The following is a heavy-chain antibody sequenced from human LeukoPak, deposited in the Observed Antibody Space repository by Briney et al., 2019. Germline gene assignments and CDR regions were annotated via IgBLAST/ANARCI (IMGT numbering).Heavy chain of an antibody. V-gene: IGHV3-23*01. J-gene: IGHJ4*02. CDR3: AKGRL. CDR1: GFTFSNYA. Sequence: GGSLRLSCAASGFTFSNYAMNWVRQAPGKGLEWVSAIDSGGGTYYADSVKGRFTISRDNSKNTLYLQLNSLRAEDTAVYYCAKGRLWGQGTLVTVSS. CDR2: IDSGGGT.